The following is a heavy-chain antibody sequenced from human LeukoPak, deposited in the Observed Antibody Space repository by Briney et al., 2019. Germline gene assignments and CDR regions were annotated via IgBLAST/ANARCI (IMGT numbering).Heavy chain of an antibody. J-gene: IGHJ4*01. V-gene: IGHV3-66*04. D-gene: IGHD2-21*01. Sequence: GGSLRLSCTASGFSFSRYYMSWVRQAPGKGLEWISVLFSGGDTYYVDSVKDRFGVSRDSSSETLFLQMNSLRVDDTAVYYCARQGFDSGFDYWGHGTTVTVSS. CDR2: LFSGGDT. CDR1: GFSFSRYY. CDR3: ARQGFDSGFDY.